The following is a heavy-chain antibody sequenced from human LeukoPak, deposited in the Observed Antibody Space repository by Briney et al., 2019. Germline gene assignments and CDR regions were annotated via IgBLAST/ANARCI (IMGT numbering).Heavy chain of an antibody. D-gene: IGHD2/OR15-2a*01. Sequence: ASVKVSCKSSGYTFTTYGVSWVRQAPGQGLGWMGWIGPDKGDTKYAQKFNGRVTMTRDTSTNTAYVELRNLRSDDTAVYYCARDWGSERIIADYWGQGTLVTVSS. J-gene: IGHJ4*01. CDR2: IGPDKGDT. CDR1: GYTFTTYG. CDR3: ARDWGSERIIADY. V-gene: IGHV1-18*01.